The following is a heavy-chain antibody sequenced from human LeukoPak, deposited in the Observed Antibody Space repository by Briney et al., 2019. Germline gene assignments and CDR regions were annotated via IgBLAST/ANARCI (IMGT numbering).Heavy chain of an antibody. V-gene: IGHV4-59*07. CDR2: IYYSGST. CDR3: ARGLPQYYYYGMDV. CDR1: GGSISTFH. D-gene: IGHD5-18*01. J-gene: IGHJ6*02. Sequence: SDTLSLTSTVSGGSISTFHWSWIRQPPGQGLEWIGYIYYSGSTNYNPSLKSRVTISVDTSKNQFSLKLSSVTAADTAVYYCARGLPQYYYYGMDVWGQGTTVTVSS.